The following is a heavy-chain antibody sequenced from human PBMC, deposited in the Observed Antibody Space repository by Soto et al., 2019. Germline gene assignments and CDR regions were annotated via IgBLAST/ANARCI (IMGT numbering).Heavy chain of an antibody. CDR3: AREIDDSSGSPAFDI. Sequence: SVNVSCKASGGAFSSYAISWVRQAPGQGLEWMGGIIPIFGTANYAQKFQGRVTITADKSTSTAYMELSSLRSEDTAVYYCAREIDDSSGSPAFDIWGQGTMVTV. CDR1: GGAFSSYA. CDR2: IIPIFGTA. V-gene: IGHV1-69*06. D-gene: IGHD3-22*01. J-gene: IGHJ3*02.